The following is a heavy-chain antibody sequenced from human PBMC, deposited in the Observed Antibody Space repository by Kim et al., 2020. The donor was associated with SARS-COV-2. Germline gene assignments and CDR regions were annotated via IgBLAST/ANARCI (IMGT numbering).Heavy chain of an antibody. Sequence: GGSLRLSCAASGFTFSSCAIHWVRQAQGKGLEWVAVISYDGSNKNYADSVKGRFTISRDNSKNTLYLQMNSLRTEDTALYYCPGDPWSRLRGLTYSYYGMDVWGQGTTVTVSS. CDR1: GFTFSSCA. CDR2: ISYDGSNK. CDR3: PGDPWSRLRGLTYSYYGMDV. D-gene: IGHD3-10*01. J-gene: IGHJ6*02. V-gene: IGHV3-30-3*01.